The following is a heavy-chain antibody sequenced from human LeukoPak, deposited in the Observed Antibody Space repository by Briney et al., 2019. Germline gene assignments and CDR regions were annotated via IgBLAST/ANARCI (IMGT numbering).Heavy chain of an antibody. CDR3: ARAVRDSSSAFVNYYYYYMDV. CDR2: ISAYNGNT. V-gene: IGHV1-18*01. J-gene: IGHJ6*03. Sequence: ASVKVSCKASGYTFTSYGISWVRQAPGQGLEWMGWISAYNGNTNYAQKLQGRVTMTTDTSTSTAYMELRSLRSDDTAVYYCARAVRDSSSAFVNYYYYYMDVWGKGTTVTVSS. D-gene: IGHD6-6*01. CDR1: GYTFTSYG.